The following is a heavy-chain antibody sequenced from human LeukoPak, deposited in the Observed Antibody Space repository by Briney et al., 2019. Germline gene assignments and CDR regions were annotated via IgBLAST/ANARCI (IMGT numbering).Heavy chain of an antibody. J-gene: IGHJ3*02. CDR1: GFTFSSYA. CDR2: ISGSGGST. D-gene: IGHD2-15*01. V-gene: IGHV3-23*01. CDR3: AKMGRRYCSGGSCYSDAFDI. Sequence: GGSLRLSCAASGFTFSSYAMSWVRQAPGKGLEWVSAISGSGGSTYYADSVKGRFTISRDNSKNTLYLQMNSLRAEDTAVYYCAKMGRRYCSGGSCYSDAFDIWGQGTMVTVSS.